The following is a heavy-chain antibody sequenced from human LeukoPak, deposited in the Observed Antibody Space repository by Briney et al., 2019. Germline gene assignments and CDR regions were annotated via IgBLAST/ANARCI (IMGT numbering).Heavy chain of an antibody. CDR1: GGCISSYY. Sequence: PSETLSLTCTVSGGCISSYYWSWIRQPPGKGLEWIAYMYYSGSTNYNPSLKSRVTISVDTSKNQFSLKLSSVTAADTAVYYCASLYSGSYDTGSFDYFNYWGQGTLVTVS. CDR3: ASLYSGSYDTGSFDYFNY. J-gene: IGHJ4*02. D-gene: IGHD1-26*01. V-gene: IGHV4-59*01. CDR2: MYYSGST.